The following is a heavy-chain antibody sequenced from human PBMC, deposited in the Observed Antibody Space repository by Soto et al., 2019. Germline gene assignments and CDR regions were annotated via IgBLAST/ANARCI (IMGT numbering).Heavy chain of an antibody. CDR2: IYYSGST. V-gene: IGHV4-59*08. Sequence: SETLSLTCAVYGGSFSGYYWSWIRQPPGKGLEWIGDIYYSGSTNYNPSLKSRVTISVDTSKNQFSLKLSSVTAADTAVYYCASTGGYERDFDYWGQGTLVTVSS. D-gene: IGHD5-12*01. J-gene: IGHJ4*02. CDR3: ASTGGYERDFDY. CDR1: GGSFSGYY.